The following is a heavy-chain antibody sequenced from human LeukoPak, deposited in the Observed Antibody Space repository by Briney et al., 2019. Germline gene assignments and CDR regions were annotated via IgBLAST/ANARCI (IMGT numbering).Heavy chain of an antibody. Sequence: PSETLSLTCAVSGGSISSGGYSWSWIRQPPGKGLEWIGYIYHSGSTYYNPSLKSRVTISVDRSKNQFSLKLSSVTAADTAVYYCARYRSGGSCYGGFDYWGQGTLVTVSS. CDR2: IYHSGST. V-gene: IGHV4-30-2*01. J-gene: IGHJ4*02. D-gene: IGHD2-15*01. CDR3: ARYRSGGSCYGGFDY. CDR1: GGSISSGGYS.